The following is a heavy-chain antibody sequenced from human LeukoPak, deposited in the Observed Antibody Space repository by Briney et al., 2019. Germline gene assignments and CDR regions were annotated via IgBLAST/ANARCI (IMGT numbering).Heavy chain of an antibody. CDR3: AKDRLVVAPAAMTSNFDY. Sequence: GGSLRLSCAASGFIFDDYAMHWVRQAPGKGLEWVSGISWNSGSIGYADSVKGRFTISRDNSKNTLYLQMNSLKTEDTAVYYCAKDRLVVAPAAMTSNFDYWGQGTLVTVSS. D-gene: IGHD2-2*01. J-gene: IGHJ4*02. CDR1: GFIFDDYA. CDR2: ISWNSGSI. V-gene: IGHV3-9*01.